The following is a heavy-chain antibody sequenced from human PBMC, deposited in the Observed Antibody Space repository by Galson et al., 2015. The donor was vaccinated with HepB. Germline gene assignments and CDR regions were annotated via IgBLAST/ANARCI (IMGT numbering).Heavy chain of an antibody. J-gene: IGHJ4*02. Sequence: SLRLSCAASGFTFSSYSMNWVRQAPGKGLEWVSSISSSSSYIYYADSVKGRFTISRDNAKNSLYLQMNSLRAEDTAVYYCARAGYYYDSSGYYDYWGQGTLVTVSS. CDR2: ISSSSSYI. D-gene: IGHD3-22*01. V-gene: IGHV3-21*01. CDR1: GFTFSSYS. CDR3: ARAGYYYDSSGYYDY.